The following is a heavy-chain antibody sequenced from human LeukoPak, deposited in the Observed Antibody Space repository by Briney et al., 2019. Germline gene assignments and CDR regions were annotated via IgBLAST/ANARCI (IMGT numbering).Heavy chain of an antibody. V-gene: IGHV3-48*03. Sequence: GGSLRLSCAASGFIFSDYEMNWVRQAPGKGLEWVSYIDSSGSTTYYADFVKGRFTISRDNAKNSLYLQMNSLRAEDTAVYYCARTRFGEIRNWFDPWGQGTLVTVSS. J-gene: IGHJ5*02. CDR3: ARTRFGEIRNWFDP. CDR1: GFIFSDYE. CDR2: IDSSGSTT. D-gene: IGHD3-10*01.